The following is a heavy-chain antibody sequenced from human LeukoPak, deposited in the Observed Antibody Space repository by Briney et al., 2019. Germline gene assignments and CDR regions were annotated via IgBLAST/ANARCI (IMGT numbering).Heavy chain of an antibody. J-gene: IGHJ6*04. V-gene: IGHV3-23*01. CDR2: ISGSGGST. CDR1: GFTFSSYG. CDR3: AELGITMIGGV. D-gene: IGHD3-10*02. Sequence: GGSLRLSCAASGFTFSSYGMTWVRQAPGKGLEWVSAISGSGGSTYYADSVKGRFTISRDNAKNSLYLQMNSLRAEDTAVYYCAELGITMIGGVWGKGTTVTISS.